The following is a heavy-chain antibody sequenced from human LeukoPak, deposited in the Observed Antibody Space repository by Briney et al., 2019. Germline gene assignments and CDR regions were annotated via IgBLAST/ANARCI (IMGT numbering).Heavy chain of an antibody. J-gene: IGHJ3*02. CDR2: IYYSGST. CDR3: ARHKEGGDDAFDI. D-gene: IGHD3-16*01. V-gene: IGHV4-39*01. CDR1: GGSISSSSYY. Sequence: SETLSLTCTVSGGSISSSSYYWGWIRQPPGKGLEWIGSIYYSGSTYYNPSLKSRVTISVDTSKNQFSLKLSSVTAADTAVYYCARHKEGGDDAFDIWGQGTMVTVSS.